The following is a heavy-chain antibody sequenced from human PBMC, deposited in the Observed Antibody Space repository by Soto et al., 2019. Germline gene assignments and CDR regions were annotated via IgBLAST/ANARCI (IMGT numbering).Heavy chain of an antibody. Sequence: PSETLSLTCTVSGASISSHYWSWIRQPPGEGLEWIGYIYYSGSTSYNPSLKSRVTISLDTSKNQFSLKLTSVTAADTAVYYCARSYYDFWSGLYYYYMDVWGKGTTVTVSS. D-gene: IGHD3-3*01. CDR2: IYYSGST. V-gene: IGHV4-59*11. J-gene: IGHJ6*03. CDR1: GASISSHY. CDR3: ARSYYDFWSGLYYYYMDV.